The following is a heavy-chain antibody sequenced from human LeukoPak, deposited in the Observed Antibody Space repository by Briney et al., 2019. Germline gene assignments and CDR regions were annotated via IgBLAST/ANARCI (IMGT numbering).Heavy chain of an antibody. CDR2: IIPIFGTA. J-gene: IGHJ1*01. V-gene: IGHV1-69*01. CDR3: ARILSSSWYGYFHH. CDR1: GGTFSNYA. D-gene: IGHD6-19*01. Sequence: SVKVSCKASGGTFSNYAISWVRQAPGQGLEWMGAIIPIFGTANYAQKFQGRVTITADESTSTAYMELSSLRSEDTAVYYCARILSSSWYGYFHHWGQGTLVTVSS.